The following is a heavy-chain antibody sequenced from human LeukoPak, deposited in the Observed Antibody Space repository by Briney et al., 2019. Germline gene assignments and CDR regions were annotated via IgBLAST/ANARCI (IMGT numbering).Heavy chain of an antibody. CDR1: GGSISSGYY. CDR3: ARHVRGYPPRQFDY. Sequence: PSETLSLTCTVSGGSISSGYYWGWIRQPPGKGLEWIGTIYHSGNTYYNPSLKSRVTISVDTSKNQFSLKLSSVTAADTAVYYCARHVRGYPPRQFDYWGQGTLVTVSS. J-gene: IGHJ4*02. V-gene: IGHV4-38-2*02. D-gene: IGHD3-10*02. CDR2: IYHSGNT.